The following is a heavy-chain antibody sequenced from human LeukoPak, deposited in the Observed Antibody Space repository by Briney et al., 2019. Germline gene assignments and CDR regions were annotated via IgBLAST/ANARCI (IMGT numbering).Heavy chain of an antibody. Sequence: QAGGSLRLSCAASGFTFSSYGMSWVRQAPGKGLEWVSAISGSGGSTYYADSVKGRFTVSRDNSKNTLYLQMNSLRAEDTAVYYCAKPVWGSYHIAFGYWGQGTLVTVSS. D-gene: IGHD3-16*02. CDR3: AKPVWGSYHIAFGY. CDR1: GFTFSSYG. CDR2: ISGSGGST. J-gene: IGHJ4*02. V-gene: IGHV3-23*01.